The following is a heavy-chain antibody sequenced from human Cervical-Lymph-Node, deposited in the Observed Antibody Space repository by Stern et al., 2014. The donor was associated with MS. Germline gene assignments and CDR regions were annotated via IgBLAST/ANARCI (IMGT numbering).Heavy chain of an antibody. CDR3: ARDGQQLAPYTMDV. J-gene: IGHJ6*02. CDR1: GFTFRSHA. Sequence: VQLVESGGGVVQPGRSLRLSCATSGFTFRSHAMHWVRPAPGKGLEWVAQIWYDGTNKYYADSVTGRFTISRDNSKNTLDLQMNSLRGEDTGVYYCARDGQQLAPYTMDVWGQGTTVTVSS. V-gene: IGHV3-33*01. D-gene: IGHD6-13*01. CDR2: IWYDGTNK.